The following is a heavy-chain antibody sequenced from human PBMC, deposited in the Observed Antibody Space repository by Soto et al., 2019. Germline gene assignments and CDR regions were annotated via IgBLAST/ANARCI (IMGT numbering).Heavy chain of an antibody. V-gene: IGHV4-59*01. CDR3: ARGRTVRNYADDSSDYFYFFDY. CDR2: VYYTGST. Sequence: SETLSLTCTVSGDSISTFYWGWMRQSPGKELEWIGYVYYTGSTNYNPSLKSRVTISVDRSKNQFSLKLTSANAADTAVYYCARGRTVRNYADDSSDYFYFFDYWGQGTQVTVPS. J-gene: IGHJ4*02. CDR1: GDSISTFY. D-gene: IGHD3-22*01.